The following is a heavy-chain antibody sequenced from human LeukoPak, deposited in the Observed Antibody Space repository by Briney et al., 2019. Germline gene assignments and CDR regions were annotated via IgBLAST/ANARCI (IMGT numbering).Heavy chain of an antibody. V-gene: IGHV4-30-4*01. CDR2: IYYSGST. J-gene: IGHJ5*02. CDR3: ARALGVDCSGGSCYGVDP. Sequence: SQTLSLTCTVSGGSISSGDNYWSWIRQPPGKGLEWIGYIYYSGSTYYNPSLKSRVTISVDTSKNQFSLKLSSVTAADTAVYYCARALGVDCSGGSCYGVDPWGQGTLVTVSS. CDR1: GGSISSGDNY. D-gene: IGHD2-15*01.